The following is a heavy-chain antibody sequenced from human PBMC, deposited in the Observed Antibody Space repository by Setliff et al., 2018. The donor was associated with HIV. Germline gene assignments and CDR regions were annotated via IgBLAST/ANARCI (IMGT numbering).Heavy chain of an antibody. CDR3: AGRIDNSGSFPDKNWFDT. Sequence: ASETLSLTCTVSGGSISSYYWNWIRQSPGRGPEWIGFIFSSGSTKYNPSLQSRVTMSIDTSKNQFSLKLTSVTAADTAVYYCAGRIDNSGSFPDKNWFDTWGQGSLVTVSS. CDR2: IFSSGST. CDR1: GGSISSYY. V-gene: IGHV4-4*09. J-gene: IGHJ5*02. D-gene: IGHD3-10*01.